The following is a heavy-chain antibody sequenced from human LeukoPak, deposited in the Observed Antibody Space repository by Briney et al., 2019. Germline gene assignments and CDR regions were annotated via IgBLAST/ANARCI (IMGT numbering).Heavy chain of an antibody. CDR1: GGSIGSYY. CDR2: IYYSGST. CDR3: ARVRIAAANYYYYGMDV. D-gene: IGHD6-13*01. J-gene: IGHJ6*02. V-gene: IGHV4-59*01. Sequence: MSSETLSLTCTVSGGSIGSYYWSWIRQPPGKGLEWIGYIYYSGSTNYNPSLKSRVTISVDTSKNQFSLKLSSVTAADTAVYYCARVRIAAANYYYYGMDVWGQGTTVTVS.